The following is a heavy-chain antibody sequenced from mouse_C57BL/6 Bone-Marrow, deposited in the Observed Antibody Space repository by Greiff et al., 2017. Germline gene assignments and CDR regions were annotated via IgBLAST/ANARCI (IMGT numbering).Heavy chain of an antibody. D-gene: IGHD1-1*01. J-gene: IGHJ3*01. CDR2: IDPENGDT. CDR3: TTDYGRGFAY. CDR1: GFNIKDDY. V-gene: IGHV14-4*01. Sequence: VQLKESGAELVRPGASVKLSCTASGFNIKDDYMNWVKQRPEQGLEWIGWIDPENGDTEYASKFQGKATIPADTSSNTADLQLSMLTSEDTAVYYCTTDYGRGFAYWGQGTLVTVSA.